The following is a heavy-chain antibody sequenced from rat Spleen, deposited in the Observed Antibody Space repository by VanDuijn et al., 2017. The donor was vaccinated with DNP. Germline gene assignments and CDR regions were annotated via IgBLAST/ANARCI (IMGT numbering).Heavy chain of an antibody. Sequence: EVQLVESGGDLVQPGRSLNLSCVGSGFTFNNFWMNWIRQVPGKGLEWIASITGGSGITSYPDSVKGRFTISRDNAKSIVYLQMDSLRSEDTATYYCATGTLAYWGQGTLVTVSS. CDR2: ITGGSGIT. CDR1: GFTFNNFW. CDR3: ATGTLAY. J-gene: IGHJ3*01. V-gene: IGHV5-31*01.